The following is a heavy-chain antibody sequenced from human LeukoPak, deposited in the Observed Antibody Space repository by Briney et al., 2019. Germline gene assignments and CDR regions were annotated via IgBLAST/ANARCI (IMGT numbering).Heavy chain of an antibody. CDR3: ASPNYYGSGTHQE. CDR1: GGSISSSSYY. D-gene: IGHD3-10*01. CDR2: IYYSGST. Sequence: SETLSLTCTVSGGSISSSSYYWGWIRQPPGKGLEWIGSIYYSGSTYYNPSLKSRVTISVDTSKNQFSLKLSPVTAADTAVYYCASPNYYGSGTHQEWGQGTLVTVSS. V-gene: IGHV4-39*01. J-gene: IGHJ4*02.